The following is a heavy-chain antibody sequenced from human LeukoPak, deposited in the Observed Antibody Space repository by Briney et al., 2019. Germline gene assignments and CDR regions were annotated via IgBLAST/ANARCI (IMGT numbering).Heavy chain of an antibody. V-gene: IGHV4-4*07. D-gene: IGHD2-2*03. CDR1: GGSISSYY. CDR3: ARDVDIVVVPAAKPHYGSGSYYKDDAFDI. CDR2: IYTSGST. J-gene: IGHJ3*02. Sequence: SETLSLTCTVSGGSISSYYWSWIRQPAGKGLEWIGRIYTSGSTNYNPSLKSRVTMSVDTSKNQFSLKLSSVTAADTAVYYCARDVDIVVVPAAKPHYGSGSYYKDDAFDIWGQGTMVTVSS.